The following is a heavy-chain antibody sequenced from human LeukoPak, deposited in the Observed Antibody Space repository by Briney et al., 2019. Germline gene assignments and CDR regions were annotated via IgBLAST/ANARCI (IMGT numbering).Heavy chain of an antibody. CDR3: ARGRVSSSTWYSTCYYYFYMDV. Sequence: SETLSLTCAVYGGSFSGYYWSWIRQPPGKGLEWNGEINHSGSPNNNPSLNSRVTISRDTSKNHFSLELSSATAADTAVYFCARGRVSSSTWYSTCYYYFYMDVWGKGTTVTVSS. CDR1: GGSFSGYY. D-gene: IGHD6-13*01. V-gene: IGHV4-34*01. J-gene: IGHJ6*03. CDR2: INHSGSP.